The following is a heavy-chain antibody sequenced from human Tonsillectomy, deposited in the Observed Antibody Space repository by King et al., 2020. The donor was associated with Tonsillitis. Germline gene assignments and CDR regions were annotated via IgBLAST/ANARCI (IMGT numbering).Heavy chain of an antibody. CDR2: INPDGSYT. CDR3: DGDYKNFADSVKGLFTSSRDNDKNTLYMQMNSLRAEDTALYYCVGEGFGEL. Sequence: VQLVESGGGSAQPGGSLRLSCAASGFTFSNYWMHWARQAPGKGLEWVSRINPDGSYTKYFDSVEGRFTIPRDNPKYTLYMQNNRLNASERVLYFCDGDYKNFADSVKGLFTSSRDNDKNTLYMQMNSLRAEDTALYYCVGEGFGELWGQGTLVTVSS. CDR1: GFTFSNYW. D-gene: IGHD2-2*01. J-gene: IGHJ4*02. V-gene: IGHV3-74*01.